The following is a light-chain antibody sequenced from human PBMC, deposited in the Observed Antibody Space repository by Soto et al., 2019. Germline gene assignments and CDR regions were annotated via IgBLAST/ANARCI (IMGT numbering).Light chain of an antibody. J-gene: IGKJ2*01. CDR3: MQALQTPYT. CDR1: QSLLHSNGYNY. CDR2: LGS. V-gene: IGKV2-28*01. Sequence: DIVMTQSPLSLPVTPGEPASISCRSSQSLLHSNGYNYLDWYLQKPGQSPQLLIYLGSNPSSGVPDRFSGSGSGTDFTLKISRVEADDVGVYYCMQALQTPYTFGQGTKLEIK.